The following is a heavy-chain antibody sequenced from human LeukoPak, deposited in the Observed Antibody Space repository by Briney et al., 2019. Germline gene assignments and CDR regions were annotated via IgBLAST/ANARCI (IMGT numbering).Heavy chain of an antibody. CDR3: ARVAPYSGYEDDAFDI. D-gene: IGHD5-12*01. V-gene: IGHV1-18*01. CDR1: GYTFTSYG. J-gene: IGHJ3*02. Sequence: ASVKVSCKASGYTFTSYGISWVRQAPGQGLEWMGWISAYNGNTNYAQKLQGRVTMTTDTSTSTAYMELRSLRSDDTAVYYCARVAPYSGYEDDAFDIWGQGTMVTVSS. CDR2: ISAYNGNT.